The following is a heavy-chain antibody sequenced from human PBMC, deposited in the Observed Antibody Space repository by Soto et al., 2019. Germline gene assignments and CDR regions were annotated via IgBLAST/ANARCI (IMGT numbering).Heavy chain of an antibody. V-gene: IGHV4-31*03. D-gene: IGHD3-16*01. CDR1: GGSVLNNKSY. J-gene: IGHJ4*02. CDR3: ATGDLSVGELYFDY. Sequence: QVQLQESGPGLVKPSQTLSLTCTVSGGSVLNNKSYCNWIRQHPGKGLEWIGYNQYTGNPFYNPSLKSRVTTSVDTSKNQIYLKLSSMDAAATAVYDCATGDLSVGELYFDYWGQGITVTVSP. CDR2: NQYTGNP.